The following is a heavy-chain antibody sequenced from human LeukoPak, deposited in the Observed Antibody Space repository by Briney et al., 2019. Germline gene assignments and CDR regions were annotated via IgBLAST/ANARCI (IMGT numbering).Heavy chain of an antibody. CDR2: INYRGGRT. Sequence: ASVKVSCKASGYTFTSYYMHWVRRDTGQGLEWRGIINYRGGRTSYAQKFQGRVTMTRDMSTSTVYMELSSLRSEDTAVYYCARGVLDESTAHNWFDPWGQGTLVTVSS. CDR3: ARGVLDESTAHNWFDP. CDR1: GYTFTSYY. J-gene: IGHJ5*02. V-gene: IGHV1-46*01. D-gene: IGHD3/OR15-3a*01.